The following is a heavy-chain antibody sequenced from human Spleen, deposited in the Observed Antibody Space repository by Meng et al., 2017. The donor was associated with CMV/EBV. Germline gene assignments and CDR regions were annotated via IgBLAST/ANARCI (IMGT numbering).Heavy chain of an antibody. CDR1: GFTFSRYA. J-gene: IGHJ4*02. D-gene: IGHD3-3*01. CDR2: ISGTGGHA. Sequence: GESLKISCAASGFTFSRYAMMWVRHAPGKGLEWVSSISGTGGHAYYADSVKGRFTISRDNSKNTLYLQVNSLRAEDTAVYYCAKDRDITLFGALIFNPFDYWGQGTLVTVSS. V-gene: IGHV3-23*01. CDR3: AKDRDITLFGALIFNPFDY.